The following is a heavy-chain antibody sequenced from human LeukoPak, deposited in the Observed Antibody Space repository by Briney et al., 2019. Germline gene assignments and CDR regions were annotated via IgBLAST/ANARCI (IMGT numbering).Heavy chain of an antibody. J-gene: IGHJ3*02. CDR2: IYHSGST. CDR3: ARLSRSRVAYYQLSRFDI. Sequence: PSETLSLTCTVSGGSISSGGYYWSWIRQPPGKGLEWIGYIYHSGSTYYNPSLKSRVTISVDRSKNQFSLKLSSVTAADTAVYYCARLSRSRVAYYQLSRFDIWGQGTMVTVSS. V-gene: IGHV4-30-2*01. D-gene: IGHD2-2*01. CDR1: GGSISSGGYY.